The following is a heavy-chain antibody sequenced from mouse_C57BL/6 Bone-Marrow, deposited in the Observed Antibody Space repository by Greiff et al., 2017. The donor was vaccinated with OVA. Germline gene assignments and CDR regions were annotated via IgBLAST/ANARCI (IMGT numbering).Heavy chain of an antibody. CDR1: GFTFSSYA. V-gene: IGHV5-4*01. Sequence: EVQLVESGGGLVKPGGSLKLSCAASGFTFSSYAMSWVRQTPEKRLEWVATISDGGSYTYYPDNVKGRFTISRDNAKNNLYLQMSHLKSEDTAMYYCARENYGEAWFAYWGQGTLVTVSA. CDR3: ARENYGEAWFAY. J-gene: IGHJ3*01. CDR2: ISDGGSYT. D-gene: IGHD2-4*01.